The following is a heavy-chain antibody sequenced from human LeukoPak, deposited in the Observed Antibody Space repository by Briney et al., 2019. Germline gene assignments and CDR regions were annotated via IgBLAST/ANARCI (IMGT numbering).Heavy chain of an antibody. J-gene: IGHJ4*02. V-gene: IGHV4-39*01. CDR1: GASTNTDSYF. CDR2: GYYAGSAS. D-gene: IGHD5-12*01. Sequence: PAETLSLTCDVSGASTNTDSYFWGWIRQPPGKGLEWVGSGYYAGSASHYNPSLKSRVTISVDTSRNWYSLKLHSVTTADTAVYYCVRLWLRWGIDYWGQGSLVTVSS. CDR3: VRLWLRWGIDY.